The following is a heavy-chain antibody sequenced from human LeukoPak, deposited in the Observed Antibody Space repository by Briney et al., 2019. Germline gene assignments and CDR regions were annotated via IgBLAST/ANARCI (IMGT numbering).Heavy chain of an antibody. V-gene: IGHV4-59*12. CDR2: IYFSGSA. CDR1: GGSIRSYY. CDR3: VRAGDYGDYVGWFDP. D-gene: IGHD4-17*01. Sequence: SETLSLTCAVSGGSIRSYYWSWIRQPPGKGLEWIGSIYFSGSANYNPSLKSRLTMSVDTSKNQFSLKLNSVTAADTAVYYCVRAGDYGDYVGWFDPWGQGTLVTVSS. J-gene: IGHJ5*02.